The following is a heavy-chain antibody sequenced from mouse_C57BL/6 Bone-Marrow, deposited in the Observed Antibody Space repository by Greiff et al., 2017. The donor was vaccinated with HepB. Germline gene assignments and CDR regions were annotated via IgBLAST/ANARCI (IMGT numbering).Heavy chain of an antibody. CDR2: IHPNSGST. CDR3: AIPITTKAMDY. D-gene: IGHD1-2*01. V-gene: IGHV1-64*01. CDR1: GYTFTSYW. J-gene: IGHJ4*01. Sequence: QVQLQQPGAELVKPGASVKLSCKASGYTFTSYWMHWVKQRPGQGLEWIGMIHPNSGSTNYNEKFKSKATLTVDKSSSTAYMQLSSLTSADSAVYYCAIPITTKAMDYWGQRTSVTVSS.